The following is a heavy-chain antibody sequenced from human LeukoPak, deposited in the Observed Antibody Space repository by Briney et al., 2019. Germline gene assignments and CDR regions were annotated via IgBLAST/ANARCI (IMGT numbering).Heavy chain of an antibody. CDR3: AKVPCSSTSCYVGWFDP. D-gene: IGHD2-2*01. V-gene: IGHV3-9*01. CDR2: ISWNSGSI. CDR1: GFTFDDYA. J-gene: IGHJ5*02. Sequence: PGGSLRLSCAASGFTFDDYAMHWVRQAPGKGLEWVSGISWNSGSIGYADSVKGRFTISRDNAKNSLYLQMNSLRAEDTALYCCAKVPCSSTSCYVGWFDPWGQGTLVTVSS.